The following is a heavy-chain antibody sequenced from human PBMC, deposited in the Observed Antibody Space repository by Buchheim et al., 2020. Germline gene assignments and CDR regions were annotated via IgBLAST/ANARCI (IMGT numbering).Heavy chain of an antibody. J-gene: IGHJ4*02. CDR3: TTNPGTWGDH. CDR1: GLTFNDAW. D-gene: IGHD3-16*01. Sequence: EVQMVESGGALVKPGGSLRLSCAVSGLTFNDAWLNWVRQAPGKGLEWVGLLSRRPSGATSDYAAAVEGRFTISRDDSQATPYLQMDSLKSEDTGVYYCTTNPGTWGDHWGQGTL. V-gene: IGHV3-15*07. CDR2: LSRRPSGATS.